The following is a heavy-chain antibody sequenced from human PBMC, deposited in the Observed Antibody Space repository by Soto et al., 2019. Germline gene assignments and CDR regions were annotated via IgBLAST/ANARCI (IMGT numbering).Heavy chain of an antibody. Sequence: EVQLVESGGDLVQRGGSLRLSCAASGFPFSSYWMHWVRHTPGKGLDWVAGISGDGVTTYYADSVTGRFTVSRDNAKNTPYMQISGLRAEDTAVYYCAREYYGLLTGYYTDYWGQGTLVSVSS. J-gene: IGHJ4*02. V-gene: IGHV3-74*01. CDR2: ISGDGVTT. CDR3: AREYYGLLTGYYTDY. CDR1: GFPFSSYW. D-gene: IGHD3-9*01.